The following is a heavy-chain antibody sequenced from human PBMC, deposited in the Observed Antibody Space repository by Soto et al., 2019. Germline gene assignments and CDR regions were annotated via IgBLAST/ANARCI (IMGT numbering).Heavy chain of an antibody. Sequence: EVQLVESGGGLVQPGGSLKLSCAASGFTFSGSAMHWVSQASGKGLEWVGRIRSKANSYATAYAASVKGRFTISRDDSKNTAYLQMNSLKTEDTAVYYCTTAAAPSYWGQGTLVTVSS. CDR2: IRSKANSYAT. D-gene: IGHD6-13*01. V-gene: IGHV3-73*01. CDR3: TTAAAPSY. CDR1: GFTFSGSA. J-gene: IGHJ4*02.